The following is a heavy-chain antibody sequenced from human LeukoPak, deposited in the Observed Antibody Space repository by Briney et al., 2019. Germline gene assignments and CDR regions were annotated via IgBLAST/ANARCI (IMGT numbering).Heavy chain of an antibody. J-gene: IGHJ4*02. Sequence: GGPLRLSCAASGFPFSSYWTSAAPQAPGKGGEWGANIRQDGSEKYYVDSVKGRFTISRDNAKNSLYLQMSSLRAEDTAIYYCARDSPERGYSYGPLDNYFDYWGQGTLVTVSS. V-gene: IGHV3-7*01. D-gene: IGHD5-18*01. CDR1: GFPFSSYW. CDR3: ARDSPERGYSYGPLDNYFDY. CDR2: IRQDGSEK.